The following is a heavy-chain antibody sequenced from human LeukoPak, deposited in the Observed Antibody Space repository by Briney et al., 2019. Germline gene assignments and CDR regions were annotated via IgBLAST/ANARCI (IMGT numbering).Heavy chain of an antibody. D-gene: IGHD3-10*01. Sequence: PSETLSLTCTVSGGSLSSYYWSWIRQPAGKGRVWIGRIYTSGSTNYNPSLKSRVTMSVDTSKNQFSLKLNSVTAADTAVYYCARIYYSRFDPWGQGTLVTVSS. V-gene: IGHV4-4*07. J-gene: IGHJ5*02. CDR2: IYTSGST. CDR1: GGSLSSYY. CDR3: ARIYYSRFDP.